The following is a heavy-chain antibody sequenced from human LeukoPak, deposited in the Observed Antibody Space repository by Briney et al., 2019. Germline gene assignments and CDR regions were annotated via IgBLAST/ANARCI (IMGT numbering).Heavy chain of an antibody. J-gene: IGHJ6*02. V-gene: IGHV1-58*01. D-gene: IGHD3-22*01. Sequence: SVKVSCKASGFTFTSSAVQWVRQARGQRLEWIGWIVVGSGNTNYAQKFQERVTITRDMSTSTAYMGLSSLRSEDTAVYYCAADPSMIVENYYYGMDVWGQGTTVTVSS. CDR3: AADPSMIVENYYYGMDV. CDR2: IVVGSGNT. CDR1: GFTFTSSA.